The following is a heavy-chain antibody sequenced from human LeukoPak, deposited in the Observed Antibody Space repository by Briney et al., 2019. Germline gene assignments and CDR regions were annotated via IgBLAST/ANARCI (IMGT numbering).Heavy chain of an antibody. CDR2: IYYSGST. J-gene: IGHJ6*02. CDR1: GGSISSSSYY. CDR3: ASWYYGSGRSYLGMDV. D-gene: IGHD3-10*01. V-gene: IGHV4-39*01. Sequence: ASETLSLTCNVSGGSISSSSYYWGWIRQPPGKGLERIGSIYYSGSTYYNPSLESRVTISVDTSKNQFSLSLTSVTAADTGVYYCASWYYGSGRSYLGMDVWGQGATVTVS.